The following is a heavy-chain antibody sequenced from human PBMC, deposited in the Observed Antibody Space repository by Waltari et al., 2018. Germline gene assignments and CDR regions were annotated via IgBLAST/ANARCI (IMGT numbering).Heavy chain of an antibody. V-gene: IGHV3-9*01. CDR1: GFTFDDYA. CDR3: AKAAPYYGSGRHFPSSYFDY. J-gene: IGHJ4*02. CDR2: IRWNRGSI. Sequence: EVQLVESGGGLVQPGRSLRLSCAASGFTFDDYAMHWVRQAPGKGLGWVSGIRWNRGSIGYADSVKGRFTISRDNAKNSLYLQMNSLRAEDTALYYCAKAAPYYGSGRHFPSSYFDYWGQGTLVTVSS. D-gene: IGHD3-10*01.